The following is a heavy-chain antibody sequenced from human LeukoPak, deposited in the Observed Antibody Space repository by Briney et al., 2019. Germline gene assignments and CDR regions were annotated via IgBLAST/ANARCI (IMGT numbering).Heavy chain of an antibody. D-gene: IGHD1-26*01. J-gene: IGHJ4*02. Sequence: ASMKVSCKASGGTFSSYAISWVRQAPGQGLEWMGGIIPIFGTANYAQKFQGRVTITTDESTSTAYMELSSLRSEDTAVYYCARGATWELYYWGQGTLVTVSS. V-gene: IGHV1-69*05. CDR1: GGTFSSYA. CDR3: ARGATWELYY. CDR2: IIPIFGTA.